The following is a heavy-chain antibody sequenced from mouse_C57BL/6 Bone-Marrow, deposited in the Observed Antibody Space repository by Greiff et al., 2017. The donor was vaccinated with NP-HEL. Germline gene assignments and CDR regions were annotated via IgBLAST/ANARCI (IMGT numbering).Heavy chain of an antibody. CDR1: GFTFSSYA. CDR3: TREGYSYGSSYEPMDY. D-gene: IGHD1-1*01. J-gene: IGHJ4*01. V-gene: IGHV5-9-1*02. Sequence: EVHLVESGEGLVKPGGSLKLSCAASGFTFSSYAMSWVRQTPEKRLEWVAYISSGGDYIYYADTVKGRFTISRDNARNTLYLQMSSLKSEDTAMYYCTREGYSYGSSYEPMDYWGQGTSVTVSS. CDR2: ISSGGDYI.